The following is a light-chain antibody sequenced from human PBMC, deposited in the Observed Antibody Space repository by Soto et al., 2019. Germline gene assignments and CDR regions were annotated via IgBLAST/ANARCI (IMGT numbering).Light chain of an antibody. Sequence: EIVMTQSPDTVYVSPGERATLSCRASQSVSTSYLAWYQQKPGQAPRLLIYSASSRATGIPDRFSGSGFGTDFTLIISRLEPEDFAVYYCQQYNSSPWTFGPGTKVDIK. V-gene: IGKV3-20*01. J-gene: IGKJ1*01. CDR2: SAS. CDR1: QSVSTSY. CDR3: QQYNSSPWT.